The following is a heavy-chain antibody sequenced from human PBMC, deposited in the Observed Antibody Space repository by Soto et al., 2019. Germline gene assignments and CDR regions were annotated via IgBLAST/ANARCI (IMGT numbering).Heavy chain of an antibody. Sequence: ASVKVSCKASGYTFTSYYMHWVRQAPGQGLEWMGIINPSGGSTSYAQKFQGRVTMTRDTSTSTVYMELSSLRSEDTAVYYCATPARRPDYYYYGMDVWGQGTTVTVSS. CDR3: ATPARRPDYYYYGMDV. CDR2: INPSGGST. J-gene: IGHJ6*02. D-gene: IGHD6-6*01. V-gene: IGHV1-46*01. CDR1: GYTFTSYY.